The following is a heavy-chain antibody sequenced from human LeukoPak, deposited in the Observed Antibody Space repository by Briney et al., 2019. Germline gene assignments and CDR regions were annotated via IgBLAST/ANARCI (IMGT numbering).Heavy chain of an antibody. J-gene: IGHJ4*02. CDR3: ARDLDYYDSSGYQTYYFDY. CDR2: ISSSSSYI. Sequence: GGSLRLSCAASGFTFSSYSMNWVRQAPGKGLEWVSSISSSSSYIYYADSVKGRFTISRDNAKNSLYLQMNSLRAEDTAVYYCARDLDYYDSSGYQTYYFDYWGQGTLVTVSS. D-gene: IGHD3-22*01. V-gene: IGHV3-21*04. CDR1: GFTFSSYS.